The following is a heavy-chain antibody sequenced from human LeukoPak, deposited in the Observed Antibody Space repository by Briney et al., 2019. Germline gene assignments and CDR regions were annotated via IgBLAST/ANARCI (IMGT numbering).Heavy chain of an antibody. CDR2: ISSNGGST. CDR1: GFTFSSYA. J-gene: IGHJ4*02. Sequence: GGSLRLSCAASGFTFSSYAMHWVRQAPGKGLEYVSAISSNGGSTYYANSVKSRFTISRDNSKNTLYLQMGSLRAEGMAVYYCARGGGDSSGYYQREYYLDYWGQGTLVTVSS. CDR3: ARGGGDSSGYYQREYYLDY. D-gene: IGHD3-22*01. V-gene: IGHV3-64*01.